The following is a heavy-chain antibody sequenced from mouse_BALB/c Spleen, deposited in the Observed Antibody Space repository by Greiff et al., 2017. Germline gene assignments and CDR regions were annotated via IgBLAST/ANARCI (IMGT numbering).Heavy chain of an antibody. CDR2: IDPENGNT. D-gene: IGHD3-3*01. V-gene: IGHV14-1*02. CDR3: ARGTGFDY. CDR1: GFNIKDYY. J-gene: IGHJ2*01. Sequence: VQLKESGAELVRPGALVKLSCKASGFNIKDYYMHWVKQRPEQGLEWIGWIDPENGNTIYDPKFQGKASITADTSSNTAYLQLSSLTSEDTAVYYCARGTGFDYWGQGTTLTVSS.